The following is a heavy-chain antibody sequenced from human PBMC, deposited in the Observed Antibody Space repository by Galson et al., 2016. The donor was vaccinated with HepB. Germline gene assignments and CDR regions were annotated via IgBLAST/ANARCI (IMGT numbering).Heavy chain of an antibody. Sequence: SVKVSCKASGGTFSRYAISWVRQAPGQGLEWMGDIIPISGTTKYAQKFQGRVTITADESTSTAYMELSSLTSEDTAVYYCARHCGGDCFGLWGFDYWGQGTRVTVSS. CDR3: ARHCGGDCFGLWGFDY. D-gene: IGHD2-21*02. CDR1: GGTFSRYA. V-gene: IGHV1-69*13. J-gene: IGHJ4*02. CDR2: IIPISGTT.